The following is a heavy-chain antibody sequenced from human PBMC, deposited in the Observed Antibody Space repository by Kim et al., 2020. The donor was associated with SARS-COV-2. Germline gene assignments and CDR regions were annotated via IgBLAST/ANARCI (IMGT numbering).Heavy chain of an antibody. CDR1: GGSFSGYY. CDR3: ARVVSSSSDHYYYGMDV. V-gene: IGHV4-34*01. Sequence: SETLSLTCAVYGGSFSGYYWSWIRQPPGKGLEWIGEINHSGSTNYNPSLKSRVTISVDTSKNQFSLKLSSVTAADTAVYYCARVVSSSSDHYYYGMDVWGQGTTVTVSS. D-gene: IGHD6-6*01. CDR2: INHSGST. J-gene: IGHJ6*02.